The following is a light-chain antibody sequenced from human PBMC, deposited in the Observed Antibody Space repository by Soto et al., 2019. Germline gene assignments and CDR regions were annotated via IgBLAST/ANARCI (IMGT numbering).Light chain of an antibody. V-gene: IGKV1-6*01. CDR2: GAS. CDR1: QGIRTD. J-gene: IGKJ1*01. Sequence: AVQLTQSPSSLSASVGDRVTITCRASQGIRTDLGWYQQSPGKAPKVLIVGASTLQSGVPSRFSGSGSGTEFTLTISSLQPDDFATYYCQQYYSYSPWTFGQGTKVDIK. CDR3: QQYYSYSPWT.